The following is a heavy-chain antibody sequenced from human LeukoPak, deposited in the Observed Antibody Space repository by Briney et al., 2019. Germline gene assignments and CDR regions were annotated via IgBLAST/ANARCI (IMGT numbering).Heavy chain of an antibody. Sequence: PGGSLRLSCAASGFTLSRYWRHWVRQAPGKGLVWVSRINSDGSSTSYADSVKGRFTISIDTANNPLYLQINSLRAEDTAVYYCAREGAYYDSSGYYYYYYYMDVWGKGTTVTVSS. V-gene: IGHV3-74*01. CDR2: INSDGSST. J-gene: IGHJ6*03. CDR3: AREGAYYDSSGYYYYYYYMDV. CDR1: GFTLSRYW. D-gene: IGHD3-22*01.